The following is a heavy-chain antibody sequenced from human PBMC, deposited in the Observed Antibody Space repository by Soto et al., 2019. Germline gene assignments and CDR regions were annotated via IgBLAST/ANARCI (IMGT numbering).Heavy chain of an antibody. CDR3: ARASRDGDNFDY. Sequence: QVQLVESGGGVVQPGRSLRLSCAASGFTFSSYGMHWVRQAPGKGLEWVAVIWYDGSNKYYADSVKGRFTISRDNSKKTLYLQMNSLRAEDTAVYYCARASRDGDNFDYWGQGTLVTVSS. V-gene: IGHV3-33*01. CDR1: GFTFSSYG. CDR2: IWYDGSNK. D-gene: IGHD2-2*01. J-gene: IGHJ4*02.